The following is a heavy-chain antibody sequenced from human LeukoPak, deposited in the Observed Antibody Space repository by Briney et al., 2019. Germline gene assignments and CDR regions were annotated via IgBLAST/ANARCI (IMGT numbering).Heavy chain of an antibody. Sequence: SQTLSLTCAVSGGSISSGGYSWSWTRQPPGKGLEWIGYIYHSGSTYYNPSLKSRVTISVDRSKNQFSLKLSSVTAADTAVYYCARGSLDTAVVPLFDYWGQGTLVTVSS. CDR1: GGSISSGGYS. CDR2: IYHSGST. V-gene: IGHV4-30-2*01. D-gene: IGHD5-18*01. J-gene: IGHJ4*02. CDR3: ARGSLDTAVVPLFDY.